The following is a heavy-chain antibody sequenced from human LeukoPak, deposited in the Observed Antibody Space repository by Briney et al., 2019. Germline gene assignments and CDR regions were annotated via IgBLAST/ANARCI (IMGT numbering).Heavy chain of an antibody. CDR2: ISYDGSNK. V-gene: IGHV3-30*18. J-gene: IGHJ4*02. Sequence: GGSLRLSCAASGFTFSSYCMHWVRQAPGKGLEWVAVISYDGSNKYYADSVKGRFTLSRDNSKHTLYLQMNSLRAEDTVVYYCANDPAGYCSGGSCYALDDYWGQGTLVSVSS. CDR1: GFTFSSYC. CDR3: ANDPAGYCSGGSCYALDDY. D-gene: IGHD2-15*01.